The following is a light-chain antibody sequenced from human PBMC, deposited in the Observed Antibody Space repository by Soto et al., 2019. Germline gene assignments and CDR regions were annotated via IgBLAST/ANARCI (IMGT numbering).Light chain of an antibody. CDR2: AAS. Sequence: DIQMTQSPSFLSASVGDRVTITCRASQGISNSLAWYQQKPGKVPKLLIYAASTLQSGVPSRFSGSGAGTEFTFTISSLQPEDVASYYCQKYNRAPPFTFGPGTKVDIK. CDR1: QGISNS. V-gene: IGKV1-27*01. J-gene: IGKJ3*01. CDR3: QKYNRAPPFT.